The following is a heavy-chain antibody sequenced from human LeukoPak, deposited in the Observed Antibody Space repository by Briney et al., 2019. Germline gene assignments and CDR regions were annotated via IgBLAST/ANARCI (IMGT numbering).Heavy chain of an antibody. D-gene: IGHD3-9*01. J-gene: IGHJ6*02. CDR1: GFTFSSYW. Sequence: PGGSLRLSCAASGFTFSSYWMSWVRQAPGKGLEWVANIKQDGSEKYYVDSVKGRFTISRDNAKNSLYLQMNSLRAEDTAMYYCARLRADWLLYYYYYGMDVWGQGTTVTVSS. CDR3: ARLRADWLLYYYYYGMDV. CDR2: IKQDGSEK. V-gene: IGHV3-7*01.